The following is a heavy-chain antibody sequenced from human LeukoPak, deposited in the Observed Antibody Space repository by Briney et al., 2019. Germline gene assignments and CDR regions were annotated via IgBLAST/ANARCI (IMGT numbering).Heavy chain of an antibody. Sequence: PSETLSLTCNVSGGSISSYYWSWIRQPPGKGLEWIGYIYSSGSTNYDPSLKSRVTLSVDTSKNQFSLKLSSVTAADTAVYYCARLDILTGYCFDYWGQGTLVTVSS. D-gene: IGHD3-9*01. J-gene: IGHJ4*02. CDR2: IYSSGST. V-gene: IGHV4-59*08. CDR1: GGSISSYY. CDR3: ARLDILTGYCFDY.